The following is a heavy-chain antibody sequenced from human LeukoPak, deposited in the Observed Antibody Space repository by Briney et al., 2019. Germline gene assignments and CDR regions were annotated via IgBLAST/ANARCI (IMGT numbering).Heavy chain of an antibody. CDR1: GFTFSSYE. CDR3: ARAGRVAASGWGRHFDL. D-gene: IGHD3-10*01. Sequence: PGGSLRLSCAASGFTFSSYEMYWVRQAPARGLEWLSYISSSGGTMYYADSVKGRFTISRDNAKNSLYLQMSSLRVEDTAVYYCARAGRVAASGWGRHFDLWGRGTLVTVSS. CDR2: ISSSGGTM. V-gene: IGHV3-48*03. J-gene: IGHJ2*01.